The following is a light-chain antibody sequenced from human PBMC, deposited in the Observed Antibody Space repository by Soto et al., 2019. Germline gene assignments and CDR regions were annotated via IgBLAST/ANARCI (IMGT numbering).Light chain of an antibody. CDR1: QSISSW. Sequence: DIQMTQSPSTLSVSIGDRVTITCRASQSISSWLAWYQQKPGKAPKLLIYKASTLKSGVPSRFRGSGSGTEFTLTISSLQPDDFETYYCQHYNSYSEALGQGTNVDIK. CDR2: KAS. J-gene: IGKJ1*01. CDR3: QHYNSYSEA. V-gene: IGKV1-5*03.